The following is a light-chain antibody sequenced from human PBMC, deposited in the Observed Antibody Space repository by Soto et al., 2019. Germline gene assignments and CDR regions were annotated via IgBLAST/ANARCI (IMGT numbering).Light chain of an antibody. V-gene: IGKV3-11*01. CDR2: DAS. J-gene: IGKJ2*01. Sequence: EIVLTQSPATLSLSPGERATLSCRASQSVSNSLTWFQQKPGQAPRLLIYDASNRATDIPARFSGRGSGTDFTLTISSLEPEDFAVYYCQQRRSWPRTFGQGTKLEIK. CDR3: QQRRSWPRT. CDR1: QSVSNS.